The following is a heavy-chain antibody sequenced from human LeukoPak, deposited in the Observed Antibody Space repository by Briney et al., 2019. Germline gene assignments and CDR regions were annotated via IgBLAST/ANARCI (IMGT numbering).Heavy chain of an antibody. Sequence: PSETLSLTCTVSGGSISSYYWSWIRQPPGKGLEWIGYIYYSGSTNYNPSLKSRVTISVDTSKNQFSLKLSSVTAADTAVYYCAGARYSYGYLFDYWGQGTLVTVSS. D-gene: IGHD5-18*01. CDR3: AGARYSYGYLFDY. CDR1: GGSISSYY. CDR2: IYYSGST. J-gene: IGHJ4*02. V-gene: IGHV4-59*01.